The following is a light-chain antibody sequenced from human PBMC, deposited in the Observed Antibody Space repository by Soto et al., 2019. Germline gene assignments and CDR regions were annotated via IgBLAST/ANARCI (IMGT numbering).Light chain of an antibody. CDR3: QQYGSSPFT. J-gene: IGKJ3*01. Sequence: EIVLTQSPVILSLSPVERATLSCRASQSVSSNYLAWYQQKPGQAPRLLIYGASSRATGIPDRFSGSGSGTAFTLTISRLEPEDFAVYYCQQYGSSPFTFGPGTKVDI. V-gene: IGKV3-20*01. CDR2: GAS. CDR1: QSVSSNY.